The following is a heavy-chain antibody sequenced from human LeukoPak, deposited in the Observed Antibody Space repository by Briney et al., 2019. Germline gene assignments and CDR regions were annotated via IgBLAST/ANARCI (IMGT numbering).Heavy chain of an antibody. D-gene: IGHD6-6*01. CDR2: IYYSGST. CDR3: ARVRAARWLNWFDP. J-gene: IGHJ5*02. V-gene: IGHV4-39*07. Sequence: SETLSLTCTVSGGSISSSSYYWGWIRQPPGKGLEWIGSIYYSGSTYYNPSLKSRVTISVDTSKNQFSLKLCSVTAADTAVYYCARVRAARWLNWFDPWGQGTLVTVSS. CDR1: GGSISSSSYY.